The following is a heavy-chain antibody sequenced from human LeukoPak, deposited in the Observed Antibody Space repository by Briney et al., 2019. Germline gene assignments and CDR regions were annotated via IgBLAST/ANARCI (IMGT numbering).Heavy chain of an antibody. CDR3: AKILEPLIHSYYYGMDV. D-gene: IGHD1-1*01. Sequence: PGGSLRLSCAAPGFTLRSYPMNWVRKAPGKGLGGVSRLNGDGGGAYYADSVKGRFTASRDNSKNTLYLQMNSMRDEDTAVYYCAKILEPLIHSYYYGMDVWGKGTTVTVSS. CDR1: GFTLRSYP. V-gene: IGHV3-23*01. J-gene: IGHJ6*04. CDR2: LNGDGGGA.